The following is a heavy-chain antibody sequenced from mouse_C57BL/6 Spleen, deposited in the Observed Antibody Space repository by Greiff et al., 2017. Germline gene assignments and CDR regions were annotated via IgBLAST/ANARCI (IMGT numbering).Heavy chain of an antibody. CDR2: IRLKSDNYAT. Sequence: EVQGVESGGGLVQPGGSMKLSCVASGFTFSNYWMNWVRQSPAKGLEWVDQIRLKSDNYATHYAESVKGRFTISRDDSKSTVYLQMNNLRAEDTGSDYCTGGSFEAMDYWGQGTSVTVSS. J-gene: IGHJ4*01. V-gene: IGHV6-3*01. CDR3: TGGSFEAMDY. CDR1: GFTFSNYW. D-gene: IGHD1-1*01.